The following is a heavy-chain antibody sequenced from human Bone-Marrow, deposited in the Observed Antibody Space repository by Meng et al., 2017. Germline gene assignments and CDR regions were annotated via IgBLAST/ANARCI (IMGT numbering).Heavy chain of an antibody. CDR1: GGSISGGGYY. CDR3: ARWAPSSRTFDY. V-gene: IGHV4-31*01. J-gene: IGHJ4*02. Sequence: ESAPALVNTHRPLSSSVTGSGGSISGGGYYWSWIRQHPGKGLEWIGYIYYSGSTYYNPSLKSLVTISVDTSKNQFSLKLSSVTAADTAVYYCARWAPSSRTFDYWGQGTLVTVSS. D-gene: IGHD6-13*01. CDR2: IYYSGST.